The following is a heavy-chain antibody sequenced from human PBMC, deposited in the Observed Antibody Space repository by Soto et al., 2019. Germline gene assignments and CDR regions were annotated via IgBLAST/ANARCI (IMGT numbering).Heavy chain of an antibody. CDR1: GFIFNNYA. D-gene: IGHD3-22*01. CDR3: ATAGNYDSSGRDF. V-gene: IGHV1-18*04. Sequence: QAQLVQSGAAVKKPGASVKVSCKALGFIFNNYAISWVRQSPGQGLEWMGWISANSGNTNYAHKLQARVTMTTDTSTSTDYIGLRSLISDDPAVYYGATAGNYDSSGRDFWGQGTLVTVSS. J-gene: IGHJ4*02. CDR2: ISANSGNT.